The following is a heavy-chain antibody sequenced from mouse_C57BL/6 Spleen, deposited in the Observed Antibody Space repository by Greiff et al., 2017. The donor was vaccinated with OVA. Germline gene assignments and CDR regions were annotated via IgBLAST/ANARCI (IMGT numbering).Heavy chain of an antibody. V-gene: IGHV5-4*01. CDR2: ISDGGSYT. CDR3: ARDEGL. J-gene: IGHJ2*01. Sequence: EVMLVESGGGLVKPGGSLKLSCAASGFTFSSYAMSWVRQTPEKRLEWVATISDGGSYTYYPDNVKGRFTISRDNAKNNLYLQMSHLKSEDTAMYYCARDEGLWGQGTTLTVSS. CDR1: GFTFSSYA.